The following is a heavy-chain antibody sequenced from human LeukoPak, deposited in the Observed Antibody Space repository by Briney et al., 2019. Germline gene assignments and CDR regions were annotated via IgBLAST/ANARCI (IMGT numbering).Heavy chain of an antibody. CDR1: GFTFSSYA. CDR3: AKDMSGYSGYDDY. J-gene: IGHJ4*02. D-gene: IGHD5-12*01. Sequence: GGSPRLSCAASGFTFSSYAMSWVRQAPGKGLEWVSAISGSGGSTYYADSVKGRFTISRDNSKNTLYLQMNSLRAEDTAVYYCAKDMSGYSGYDDYWGQGTLVTVSS. CDR2: ISGSGGST. V-gene: IGHV3-23*01.